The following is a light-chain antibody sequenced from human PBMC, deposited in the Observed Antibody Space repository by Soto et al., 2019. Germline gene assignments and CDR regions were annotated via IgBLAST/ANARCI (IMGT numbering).Light chain of an antibody. V-gene: IGKV1-33*01. CDR2: DAS. CDR3: QQSDSLPIT. CDR1: QDISNY. J-gene: IGKJ5*01. Sequence: DIVMTQSPDSLSASVGDRVTITCRASQDISNYLNWYQQRPGKAPKLLIYDASNLERGVPSRFSGTRSGTHFTFAITSLQPEDVATYYCQQSDSLPITFGQGTRLEI.